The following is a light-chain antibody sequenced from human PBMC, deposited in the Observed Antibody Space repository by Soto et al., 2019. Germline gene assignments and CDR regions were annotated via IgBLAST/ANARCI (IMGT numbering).Light chain of an antibody. J-gene: IGLJ1*01. CDR1: ISNIESNT. Sequence: QSLLTPPPSASGTPGQRVTISCSGSISNIESNTVTWYQQLPGTAPKLVIYSNYDRPSGVPDRFSGSTSGTSASLVIRGLQSEDEADYYCAAWDDILNGYVFGGGTKVNVL. CDR3: AAWDDILNGYV. V-gene: IGLV1-44*01. CDR2: SNY.